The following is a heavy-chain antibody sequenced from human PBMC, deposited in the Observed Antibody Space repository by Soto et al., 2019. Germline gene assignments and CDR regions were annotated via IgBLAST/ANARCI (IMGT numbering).Heavy chain of an antibody. CDR2: IKQDGSEK. Sequence: PGGSLRLSCAASGFTFSSYWMSWVRQAPGKGLEWVANIKQDGSEKYYVDSVKGRFTISRDNAKNSLYLQMNSLRAEDTAVYYCAREVAIYDYVWGSYRLDAFDIWGQGTMVTVSS. V-gene: IGHV3-7*03. J-gene: IGHJ3*02. CDR3: AREVAIYDYVWGSYRLDAFDI. CDR1: GFTFSSYW. D-gene: IGHD3-16*02.